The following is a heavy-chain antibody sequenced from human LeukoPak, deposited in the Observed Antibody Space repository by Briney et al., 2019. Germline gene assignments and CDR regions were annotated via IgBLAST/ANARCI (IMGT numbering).Heavy chain of an antibody. CDR2: IDPSDSYI. V-gene: IGHV5-10-1*01. D-gene: IGHD4-23*01. J-gene: IGHJ4*02. CDR1: GYSFTTYW. CDR3: ARQPRGTVVFDY. Sequence: GESLKISCRGSGYSFTTYWIGWVRQMPGKGLEWMGRIDPSDSYINHSPSFQGHVSISADKSVSTAYLQWSSLKASDSAMYYCARQPRGTVVFDYWGQGTLVTVSS.